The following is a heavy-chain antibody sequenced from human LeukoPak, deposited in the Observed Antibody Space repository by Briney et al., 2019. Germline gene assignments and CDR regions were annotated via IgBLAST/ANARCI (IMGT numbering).Heavy chain of an antibody. Sequence: GGSLRLSCAASGFTFDDYGTSWVRQAPGKGLEWVSGINWNGGSTGYADSVKGRFTISRDNAKNSLYPQMNSLRAEDTALYYCARHNDYSNYGGIDYWGQGTLVTVSS. CDR1: GFTFDDYG. D-gene: IGHD4-11*01. CDR3: ARHNDYSNYGGIDY. J-gene: IGHJ4*02. CDR2: INWNGGST. V-gene: IGHV3-20*04.